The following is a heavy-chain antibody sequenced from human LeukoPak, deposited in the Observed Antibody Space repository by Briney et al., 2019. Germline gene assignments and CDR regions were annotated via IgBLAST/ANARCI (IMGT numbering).Heavy chain of an antibody. V-gene: IGHV3-48*03. CDR3: ARRSGSYRFDY. D-gene: IGHD1-26*01. J-gene: IGHJ4*02. Sequence: PGGSLRLSCAASGFTFSSYEINWVRQAPGKGLEWVSYISSSGGSIFYADSVKGRFTISRDNAKNSLYVQMNSLRAEDTALYYCARRSGSYRFDYWGQGTLVTVSS. CDR1: GFTFSSYE. CDR2: ISSSGGSI.